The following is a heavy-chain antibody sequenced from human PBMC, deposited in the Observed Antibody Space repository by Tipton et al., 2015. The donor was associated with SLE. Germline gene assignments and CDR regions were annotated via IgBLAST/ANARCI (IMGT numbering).Heavy chain of an antibody. V-gene: IGHV4-39*01. CDR3: ARRGSRWDYFDY. D-gene: IGHD6-13*01. Sequence: TLSLTYTVSGGSISSSSYYWGWIRQPPGKGLEWIGSIYYSGSTYYNPSLESRVTISVDTSNNQFSLKLNSVTAADTAVYYCARRGSRWDYFDYWGQGTLVTVSS. CDR2: IYYSGST. CDR1: GGSISSSSYY. J-gene: IGHJ4*02.